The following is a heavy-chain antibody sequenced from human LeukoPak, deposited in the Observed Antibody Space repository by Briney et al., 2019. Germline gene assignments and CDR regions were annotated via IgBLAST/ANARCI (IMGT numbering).Heavy chain of an antibody. CDR3: ARALWDYSNRLGNAFDI. CDR1: GFTFSSYS. CDR2: ISSSSSYI. D-gene: IGHD4-11*01. V-gene: IGHV3-21*01. J-gene: IGHJ3*02. Sequence: PGGSLRLSCAASGFTFSSYSMNWVRQAPGKGLEWVSSISSSSSYIYYADSVKGRFTISRDNAKNSLYLQMNSLRAEDTAVYYCARALWDYSNRLGNAFDIWGQGTMVTVSS.